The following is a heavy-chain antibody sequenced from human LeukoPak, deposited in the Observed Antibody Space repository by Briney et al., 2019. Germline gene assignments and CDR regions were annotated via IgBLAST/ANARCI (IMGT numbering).Heavy chain of an antibody. CDR1: GYTFTDYY. Sequence: EASVKASCKASGYTFTDYYMHWVRQAPGQGLEWMGWINPNSGGTNYAQKFQGRVTMTRDTSISTAYMELSRLRSDDTAVYYCARAMRDYYYYYMDVWGKGTTVTVSS. CDR3: ARAMRDYYYYYMDV. V-gene: IGHV1-2*02. CDR2: INPNSGGT. J-gene: IGHJ6*03.